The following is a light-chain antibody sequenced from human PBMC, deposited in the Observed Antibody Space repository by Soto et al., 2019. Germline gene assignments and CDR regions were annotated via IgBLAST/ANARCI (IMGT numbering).Light chain of an antibody. V-gene: IGKV3-20*01. CDR2: GAS. J-gene: IGKJ1*01. Sequence: EIVLTQSPGPLSLSPGERATLSCRASQSVSSSYLAWYQQKPGQAPRLLIYGASSRATGIPHRFSGSGSGTDFTLAISRLEPEDFAVYYCQQYGSSPQTFGQGTTVEIK. CDR3: QQYGSSPQT. CDR1: QSVSSSY.